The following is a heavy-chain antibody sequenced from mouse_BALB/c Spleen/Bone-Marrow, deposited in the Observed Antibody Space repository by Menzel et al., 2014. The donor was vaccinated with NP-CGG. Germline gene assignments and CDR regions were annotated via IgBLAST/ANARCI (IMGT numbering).Heavy chain of an antibody. V-gene: IGHV1-69*02. Sequence: QVQLQQSGAELVKPWASVKLSCKASGYTFTSYWMHWVKQRPGQGLEWIGEIDPSDSYTNYNQKFKGKATLTVDKSSSTAYMQLSSLTSEDSAVYFCARWLLRYYAMDDWGQGTSVNISS. D-gene: IGHD2-3*01. CDR1: GYTFTSYW. CDR2: IDPSDSYT. CDR3: ARWLLRYYAMDD. J-gene: IGHJ4*01.